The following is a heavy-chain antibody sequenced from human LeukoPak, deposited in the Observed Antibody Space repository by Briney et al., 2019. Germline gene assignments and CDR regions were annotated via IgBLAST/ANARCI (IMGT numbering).Heavy chain of an antibody. CDR2: IKSKSAGGIT. J-gene: IGHJ3*02. CDR1: GFTFSDAW. CDR3: SREGIGGSAFDI. D-gene: IGHD3-16*01. V-gene: IGHV3-15*01. Sequence: GGSPRLSCVASGFTFSDAWMSWVRQAPGKGLEWVGRIKSKSAGGITDYAAPVKGRFTISRDDSGNTLYLQMNILKTEDTAMYYCSREGIGGSAFDIWGQGTMVTVSS.